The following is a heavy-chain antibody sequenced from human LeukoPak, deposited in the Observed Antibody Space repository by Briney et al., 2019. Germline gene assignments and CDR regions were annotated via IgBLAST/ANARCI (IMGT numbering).Heavy chain of an antibody. Sequence: ASVKVSCKASGYTFTGYYMHWVRQATGQGLEWMGWMNPNSGNTGYAQKFQGRVTMTRNTSISTAYMELSSLRSEDTAVYYCARSTGYSSSYSDYWGQETLVTVSS. CDR2: MNPNSGNT. CDR3: ARSTGYSSSYSDY. V-gene: IGHV1-8*02. J-gene: IGHJ4*02. D-gene: IGHD6-13*01. CDR1: GYTFTGYY.